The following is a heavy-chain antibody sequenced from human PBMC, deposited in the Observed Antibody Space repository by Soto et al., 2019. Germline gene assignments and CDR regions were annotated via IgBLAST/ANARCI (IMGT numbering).Heavy chain of an antibody. D-gene: IGHD3-22*01. CDR3: ARRRITVIVVVVDAFDI. V-gene: IGHV4-4*02. CDR2: IYHSGST. CDR1: GGSISSSYW. J-gene: IGHJ3*02. Sequence: SETLSLTCAVSGGSISSSYWWSWVRQPPGKGLEWIGEIYHSGSTNYNPSLKSRVTISVDKSKNQFSLKLSSVTAADTAVYYCARRRITVIVVVVDAFDIWGQGTMVT.